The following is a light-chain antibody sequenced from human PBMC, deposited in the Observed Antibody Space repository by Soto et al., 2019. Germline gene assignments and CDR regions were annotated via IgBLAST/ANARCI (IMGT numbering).Light chain of an antibody. CDR1: QGIRND. CDR2: AAS. V-gene: IGKV1-17*01. CDR3: LQHNSDPFT. J-gene: IGKJ4*01. Sequence: DIQMTQSPSSLSASVGDRVTITCRASQGIRNDLTWYQQKLGKAPKRLITAASSLQSGVPPRFSGSGSGTEFTLTISSLQPEDLATYYCLQHNSDPFTFGGGTKVEIE.